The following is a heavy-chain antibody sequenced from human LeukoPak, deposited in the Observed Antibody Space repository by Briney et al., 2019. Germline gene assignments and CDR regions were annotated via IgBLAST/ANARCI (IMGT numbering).Heavy chain of an antibody. V-gene: IGHV3-74*01. J-gene: IGHJ3*01. CDR2: IKSDGSST. CDR3: ARVRVATTGRYDALNL. D-gene: IGHD5-12*01. Sequence: GGSLRLSCAASGFTFSSYWMHWVRQAPGKGLVWVSRIKSDGSSTNYADSVKGRFTISRDNAKNTLYLQMNSLRAEDTAVYYCARVRVATTGRYDALNLWGQGTMVTVSS. CDR1: GFTFSSYW.